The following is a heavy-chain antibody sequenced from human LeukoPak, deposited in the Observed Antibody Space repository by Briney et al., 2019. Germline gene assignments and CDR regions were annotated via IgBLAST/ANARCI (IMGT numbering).Heavy chain of an antibody. CDR2: ISYDGSNK. D-gene: IGHD3-3*01. J-gene: IGHJ6*02. CDR1: GFTFSSYG. Sequence: GGSLRLSCAASGFTFSSYGMHWVRQAPGKGLEWVAVISYDGSNKYYADSVKGRFTISRDNSKNTLYLQMNGLRAEDTAVYYCAKDLLRFLEWGHYGMDVWGQGTTVTVSS. V-gene: IGHV3-30*18. CDR3: AKDLLRFLEWGHYGMDV.